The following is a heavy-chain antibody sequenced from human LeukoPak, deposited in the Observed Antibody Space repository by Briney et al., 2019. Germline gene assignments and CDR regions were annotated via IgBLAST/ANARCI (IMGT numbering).Heavy chain of an antibody. CDR2: IIPMFGTA. D-gene: IGHD6-19*01. V-gene: IGHV1-69*05. J-gene: IGHJ4*02. CDR3: AREVAVAGTFDY. CDR1: GYTFTSYA. Sequence: GASVKVSCKTSGYTFTSYAISWVRQAPGQGLEWMGGIIPMFGTANYAQKFQGRVTITTDESTSTAYMELSSLRSEDTAVYYCAREVAVAGTFDYWGQGTLVTVSS.